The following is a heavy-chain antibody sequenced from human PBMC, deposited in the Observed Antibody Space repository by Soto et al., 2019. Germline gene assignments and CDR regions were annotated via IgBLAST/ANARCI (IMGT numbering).Heavy chain of an antibody. D-gene: IGHD2-15*01. V-gene: IGHV3-23*01. Sequence: EVQLLESGGALLQPGGSLRLSCAASGFTFSSYAMNWVRQTPGKGLQWVSAISGSGENTYYADSVKGRFTISRDNSKNILYLHINGLTVEGTAMYYCAKEPTAVDPRDLFGGNPPADYWGQGTLVTVSS. J-gene: IGHJ4*02. CDR1: GFTFSSYA. CDR2: ISGSGENT. CDR3: AKEPTAVDPRDLFGGNPPADY.